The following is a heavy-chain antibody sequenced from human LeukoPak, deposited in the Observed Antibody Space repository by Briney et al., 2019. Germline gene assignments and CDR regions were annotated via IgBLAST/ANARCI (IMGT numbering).Heavy chain of an antibody. V-gene: IGHV4-59*12. CDR2: IYYSGST. Sequence: SETLSLTCTVSGGSISSYYWSWIRQPPGKGLEWIGYIYYSGSTNYNPSLKSRVTISVDTSKNQFSLKLSSVTAADTAVYYCARDPGVFHYDSSGYEVYYFDYWGQGTLVTVSS. D-gene: IGHD3-22*01. CDR1: GGSISSYY. CDR3: ARDPGVFHYDSSGYEVYYFDY. J-gene: IGHJ4*02.